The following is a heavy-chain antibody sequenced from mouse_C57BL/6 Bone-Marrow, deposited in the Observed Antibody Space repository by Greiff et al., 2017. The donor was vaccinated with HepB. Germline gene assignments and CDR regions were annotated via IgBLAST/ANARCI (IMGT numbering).Heavy chain of an antibody. CDR2: ISDGGSYT. V-gene: IGHV5-4*03. J-gene: IGHJ2*01. CDR3: ARLGGGLREFDY. Sequence: EVKLMESGGGLVKPGGSLKLSCAASGFTFSSYAMSWVRQTPEKRLEWVATISDGGSYTYYPDNVKGRFTISRDNAKNNLYLQMSHLKSEDTAMYYWARLGGGLREFDYWGQGTTLTVSS. CDR1: GFTFSSYA. D-gene: IGHD3-3*01.